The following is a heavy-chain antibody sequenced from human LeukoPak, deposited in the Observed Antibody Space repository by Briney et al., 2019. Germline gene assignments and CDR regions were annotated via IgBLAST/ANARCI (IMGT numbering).Heavy chain of an antibody. D-gene: IGHD3-16*01. J-gene: IGHJ4*02. CDR2: IYYSGST. V-gene: IGHV4-39*07. Sequence: PSETLSLTCTVSGGSISSSSHYWGWIRQPPGKGLEWIGNIYYSGSTYYNPSLKSRVTISVDTSKNQFSLKLSSVTAADTAVYYCARVGDDYLVYWGQGTLVTVSS. CDR3: ARVGDDYLVY. CDR1: GGSISSSSHY.